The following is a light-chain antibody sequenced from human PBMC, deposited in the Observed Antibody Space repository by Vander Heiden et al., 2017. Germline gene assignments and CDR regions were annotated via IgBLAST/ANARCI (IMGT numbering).Light chain of an antibody. CDR1: SSNIGSNT. Sequence: QSVLTQPPSASGPPGPRVTISCSGRSSNIGSNTVNWYQQLPGTAPKLLIYSHNQRPSGVPDRFSGSKSGTSASLAISGLQSEDEADYYCAAWDDNLSGWVFGGGTKLTVL. V-gene: IGLV1-44*01. J-gene: IGLJ3*02. CDR2: SHN. CDR3: AAWDDNLSGWV.